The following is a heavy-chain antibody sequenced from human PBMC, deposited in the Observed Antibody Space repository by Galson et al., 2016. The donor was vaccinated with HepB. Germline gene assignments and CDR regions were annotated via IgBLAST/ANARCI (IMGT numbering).Heavy chain of an antibody. CDR3: ARHRRSSWSFVRVS. V-gene: IGHV5-10-1*01. Sequence: QSGAEVKKPGESLRISCKGSGYSFTTYWINWVRQMPGKGLEWMGRIDPSDSYTNYSPSFQGHVTISADKSSRTAYLQWSSLKASDSAMYYCARHRRSSWSFVRVSWGQGTLVTVSS. CDR2: IDPSDSYT. J-gene: IGHJ5*02. D-gene: IGHD6-13*01. CDR1: GYSFTTYW.